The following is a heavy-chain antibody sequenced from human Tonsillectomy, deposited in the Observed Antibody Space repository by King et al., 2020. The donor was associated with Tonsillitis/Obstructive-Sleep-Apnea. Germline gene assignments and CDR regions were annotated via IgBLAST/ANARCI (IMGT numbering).Heavy chain of an antibody. V-gene: IGHV3-64D*09. CDR1: GFTFSDFP. CDR2: VSSNGDNT. Sequence: VQLVESGGGLVQPGGSLRVSCSASGFTFSDFPMYWVRQAPGKGLEYVSAVSSNGDNTNYRDSVKGRFTISRDNSKNTLYLQMSSLRPEDTAVYFCVLTGYDYRGQGTLVTVSS. D-gene: IGHD3-9*01. J-gene: IGHJ4*02. CDR3: VLTGYDY.